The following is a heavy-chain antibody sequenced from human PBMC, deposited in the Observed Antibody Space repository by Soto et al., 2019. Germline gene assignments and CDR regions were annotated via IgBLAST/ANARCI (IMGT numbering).Heavy chain of an antibody. V-gene: IGHV6-1*01. Sequence: QVQLQQSGPGLVKPSQTLSLTCAITGDSVSSNSAGWSWVRQSPSRGLEWLGRTYYRSKWYYEYGSSGGGRITNQPDPSQNPYSLPLDSVTSEGTGGVFLARGEQKSGRNFDYWGLGTLVTVSS. CDR2: TYYRSKWYY. CDR3: ARGEQKSGRNFDY. CDR1: GDSVSSNSAG. J-gene: IGHJ4*01. D-gene: IGHD1-26*01.